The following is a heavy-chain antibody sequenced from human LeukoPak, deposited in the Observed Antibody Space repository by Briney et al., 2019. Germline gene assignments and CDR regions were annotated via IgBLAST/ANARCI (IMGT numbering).Heavy chain of an antibody. Sequence: PGGSPRLSCAASGFTFSGYAMSWVRQAPGKGLKWFSAISGSGGSTYYADSVKGRFTISRDNSKNTLYLQMNSLRAEDTAVYYCAKGGYSYGYDYWGQGTLVTVSS. CDR1: GFTFSGYA. J-gene: IGHJ4*02. D-gene: IGHD5-18*01. V-gene: IGHV3-23*01. CDR3: AKGGYSYGYDY. CDR2: ISGSGGST.